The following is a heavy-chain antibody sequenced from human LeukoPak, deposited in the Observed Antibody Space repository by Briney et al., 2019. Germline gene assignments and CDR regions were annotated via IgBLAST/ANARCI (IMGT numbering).Heavy chain of an antibody. CDR1: GYTFTSYG. V-gene: IGHV1-2*02. Sequence: ASVKVSCKASGYTFTSYGISWVRQAPGQGLEWMGWINPNSGGTNYAQKFQGRVTMTRDTSISTAYTELSRLRSDDTAVYYCVRDSSGWYVFFDYWGQGTLVTVSS. J-gene: IGHJ4*02. D-gene: IGHD6-19*01. CDR2: INPNSGGT. CDR3: VRDSSGWYVFFDY.